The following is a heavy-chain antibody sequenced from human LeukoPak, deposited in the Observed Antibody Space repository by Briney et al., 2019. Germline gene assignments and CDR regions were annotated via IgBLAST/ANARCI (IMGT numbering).Heavy chain of an antibody. CDR1: GFTFSSYA. D-gene: IGHD6-13*01. J-gene: IGHJ4*02. Sequence: PGGSLRLSCAASGFTFSSYAMGWVRQAPGQGLEWVSAISGSGGSTYYADSVKGRFTISRDNSKNTLYLQMNSLRAEDTAVYYCAKLEAAAGPRRGALLYWGQGTLVTVSS. V-gene: IGHV3-23*01. CDR3: AKLEAAAGPRRGALLY. CDR2: ISGSGGST.